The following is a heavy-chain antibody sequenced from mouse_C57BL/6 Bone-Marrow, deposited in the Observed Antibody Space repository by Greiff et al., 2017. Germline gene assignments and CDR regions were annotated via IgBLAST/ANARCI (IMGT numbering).Heavy chain of an antibody. J-gene: IGHJ1*03. Sequence: QVQLQQPGAELVKPGASVKLSCKASGYTFTSYWMQWVKQRPGKGLAWIGEIDPSDSYTNYKQKFKGKATLTVDTSSSTAYMQLSSLTSEDSAVYYGARRDGYPWYFDVWGTGTTVTVSS. CDR3: ARRDGYPWYFDV. D-gene: IGHD2-3*01. CDR2: IDPSDSYT. V-gene: IGHV1-50*01. CDR1: GYTFTSYW.